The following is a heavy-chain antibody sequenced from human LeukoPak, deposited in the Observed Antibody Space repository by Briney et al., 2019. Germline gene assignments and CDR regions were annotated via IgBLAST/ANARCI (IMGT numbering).Heavy chain of an antibody. Sequence: GGSLRLSCAASGFTFSSSAMHWVRQAPGKGLEWVAVISYDGSNNYYADSVKGRLTISRDNSKNTLYLQMNTLRFEDTAVYYCARGLRWDWGQGTLVTVSS. CDR1: GFTFSSSA. D-gene: IGHD4-23*01. J-gene: IGHJ4*02. CDR3: ARGLRWD. V-gene: IGHV3-30-3*01. CDR2: ISYDGSNN.